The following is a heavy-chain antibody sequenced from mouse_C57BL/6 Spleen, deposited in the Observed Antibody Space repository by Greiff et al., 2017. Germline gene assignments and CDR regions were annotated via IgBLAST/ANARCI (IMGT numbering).Heavy chain of an antibody. CDR1: GYTFTSSW. D-gene: IGHD3-2*02. J-gene: IGHJ2*01. CDR2: IDPSDSYT. V-gene: IGHV1-69*01. Sequence: QVQLQQPGAELVMPGASVKLSCKASGYTFTSSWMHWVKQRPGQGLEWIGEIDPSDSYTNYNQKFKGKSTLTVDKSSSTAYMRLSSLTSEASAVYYCAGGLRLRDYFDYWGQGTTLTVSS. CDR3: AGGLRLRDYFDY.